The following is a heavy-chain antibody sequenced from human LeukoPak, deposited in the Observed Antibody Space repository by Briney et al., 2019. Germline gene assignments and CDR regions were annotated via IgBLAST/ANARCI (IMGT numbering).Heavy chain of an antibody. CDR2: IYYSGST. J-gene: IGHJ4*02. V-gene: IGHV4-30-4*08. Sequence: SETLSLSCTVSGGSISRGDYYWGRIRQPPGKGLGWIGYIYYSGSTYYNPSLKSRVTISVDTSKNQFSLKLSSVTAADTAVYYCASVMVRVVRFDYWGQETLVTVSS. CDR1: GGSISRGDYY. D-gene: IGHD3-10*01. CDR3: ASVMVRVVRFDY.